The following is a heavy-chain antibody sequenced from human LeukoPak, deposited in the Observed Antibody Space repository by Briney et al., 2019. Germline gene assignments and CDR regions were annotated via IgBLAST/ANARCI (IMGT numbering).Heavy chain of an antibody. J-gene: IGHJ4*02. CDR1: GFTFSSYA. V-gene: IGHV3-23*01. Sequence: GGSLRLSCAASGFTFSSYAMSWVRQAPGKGLEWVSAISGSGGSTYYAVSVKGRFTISRDNSKNTLYLQMNSLRAEDTAVYYCAKLGDIKYYYGSGSYQNWGQGTLVTVSS. CDR3: AKLGDIKYYYGSGSYQN. CDR2: ISGSGGST. D-gene: IGHD3-10*01.